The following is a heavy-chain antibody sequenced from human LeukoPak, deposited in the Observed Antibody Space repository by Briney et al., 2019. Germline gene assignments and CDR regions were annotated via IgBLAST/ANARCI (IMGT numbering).Heavy chain of an antibody. V-gene: IGHV3-74*01. D-gene: IGHD1-26*01. CDR3: ARDRGALDY. Sequence: GGSLRLSCAASGFTFTNYWMHWVRQAPGEGLGWVSRINSDGSVTRYADSVKGRFTISRDNAKNTVFLQMNSRRTEDTAVYYCARDRGALDYWRQGTLVTVSS. CDR1: GFTFTNYW. CDR2: INSDGSVT. J-gene: IGHJ4*02.